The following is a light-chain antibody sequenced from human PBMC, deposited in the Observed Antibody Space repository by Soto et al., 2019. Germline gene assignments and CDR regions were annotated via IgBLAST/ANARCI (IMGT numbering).Light chain of an antibody. V-gene: IGKV3-20*01. CDR3: QHYGSSPVT. Sequence: EIVLKQSPGTLSLTPGERATLSCRASQIVIISPLAWYQQKPGQAPRLFMYGASNRATGIPDRFSGSGSGKDFTLSISRLEPEDFAVYYCQHYGSSPVTFGQGTKVDVK. CDR2: GAS. J-gene: IGKJ1*01. CDR1: QIVIISP.